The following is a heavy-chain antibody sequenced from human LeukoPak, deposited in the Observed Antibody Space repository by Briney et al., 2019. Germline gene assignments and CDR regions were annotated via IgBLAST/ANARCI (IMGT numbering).Heavy chain of an antibody. CDR2: IKSKADGETT. D-gene: IGHD4/OR15-4a*01. J-gene: IGHJ4*02. V-gene: IGHV3-15*01. CDR1: RFTSSNAW. CDR3: AIDEPNYAPYDFDY. Sequence: GGSLRLSCAASRFTSSNAWMNWVRRAPGKGLEGFGRIKSKADGETTDYAAPVKGRFTISRDDSNNMVYLQMNSLKIEDTAVYYCAIDEPNYAPYDFDYWGQGTLVTVSS.